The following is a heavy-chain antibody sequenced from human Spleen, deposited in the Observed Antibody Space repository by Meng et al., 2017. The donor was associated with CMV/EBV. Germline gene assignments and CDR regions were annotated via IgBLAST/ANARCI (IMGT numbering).Heavy chain of an antibody. V-gene: IGHV4-30-4*08. CDR3: ARGWGGIWFDP. CDR2: IYYSGST. CDR1: GGSISSGDYY. D-gene: IGHD7-27*01. Sequence: SCTVSGGSISSGDYYWSWIRQPPGKGLEWIGYIYYSGSTYYNPSLKSRVTISVDTSKNQFSLKLSSVTAADTAVYYCARGWGGIWFDPWGQGTLVTVSS. J-gene: IGHJ5*02.